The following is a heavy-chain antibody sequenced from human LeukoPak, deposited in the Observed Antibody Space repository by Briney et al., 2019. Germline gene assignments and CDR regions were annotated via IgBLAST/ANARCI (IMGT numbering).Heavy chain of an antibody. J-gene: IGHJ4*02. V-gene: IGHV3-23*01. CDR1: GFTFSSSA. CDR2: ISNNGGYT. D-gene: IGHD3-16*01. CDR3: AKRNTGGSQRDSYFDY. Sequence: GGSLRLSCAASGFTFSSSAMSWVRQAPGKGLEWVSAISNNGGYTYYADSVQGRFTISRDNSKNTLYLQMNSLRAEDTAVYYCAKRNTGGSQRDSYFDYWGQGTLVTVSS.